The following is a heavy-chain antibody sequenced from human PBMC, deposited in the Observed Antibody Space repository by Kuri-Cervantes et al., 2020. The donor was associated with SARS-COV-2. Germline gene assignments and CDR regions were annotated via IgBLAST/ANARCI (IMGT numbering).Heavy chain of an antibody. CDR1: GTTFSSFA. CDR2: TIPIFGSP. Sequence: SVKVSCKASGTTFSSFAINWVRQAPGQGLEWMGGTIPIFGSPIYAQKFQGRLSITADESTSSVHMELSSLSSQDTAIYYCASRMGDLTSYTWYKWFDPWGQGTLVTVSS. D-gene: IGHD3-16*01. V-gene: IGHV1-69*13. CDR3: ASRMGDLTSYTWYKWFDP. J-gene: IGHJ5*02.